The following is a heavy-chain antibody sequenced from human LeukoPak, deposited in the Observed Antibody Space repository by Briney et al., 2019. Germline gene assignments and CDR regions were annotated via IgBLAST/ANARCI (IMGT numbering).Heavy chain of an antibody. J-gene: IGHJ6*03. D-gene: IGHD3-22*01. CDR1: GFTFSSYS. CDR3: AREPYYYDSSGYPRGYYYMDV. Sequence: GGSLRLSCAASGFTFSSYSMNWVRQAPGKGLEWVSYISSSTSTIYYADSVKGRITISRDNAKTSLYLQMNSLRAEDTAVYYCAREPYYYDSSGYPRGYYYMDVWGKGTTVTVFS. V-gene: IGHV3-48*04. CDR2: ISSSTSTI.